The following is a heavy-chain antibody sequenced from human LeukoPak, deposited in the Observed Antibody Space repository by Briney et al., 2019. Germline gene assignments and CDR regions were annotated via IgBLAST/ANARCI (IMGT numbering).Heavy chain of an antibody. D-gene: IGHD3-16*01. CDR3: AKDGGQGADY. CDR1: GFSFSGYD. CDR2: ISSSSSYI. J-gene: IGHJ4*02. Sequence: GGSLRLSCAASGFSFSGYDMHWVRQAPGKGLEWVSSISSSSSYIYYADSVKGRFTISRDNSKNTLYLQMNSLRAEDMAVYYCAKDGGQGADYWGQGTLVSVSS. V-gene: IGHV3-21*04.